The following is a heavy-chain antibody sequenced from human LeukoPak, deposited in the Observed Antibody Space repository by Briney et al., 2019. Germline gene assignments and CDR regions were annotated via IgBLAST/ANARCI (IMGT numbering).Heavy chain of an antibody. V-gene: IGHV3-74*01. CDR2: VNSDGINT. CDR1: GFTFSRYS. J-gene: IGHJ5*02. D-gene: IGHD3-22*01. CDR3: ARDLGQYYDTSDNWFDP. Sequence: PGGSLRLSCAASGFTFSRYSMHWVRQAPGKGLVWVSHVNSDGINTSYADSVKGRFTISRDNAKNTLNLQMNSLRAEDTAVYYCARDLGQYYDTSDNWFDPWGQGTLVTVSS.